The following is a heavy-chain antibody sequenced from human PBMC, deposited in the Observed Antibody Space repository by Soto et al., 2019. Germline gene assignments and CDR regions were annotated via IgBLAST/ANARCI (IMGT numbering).Heavy chain of an antibody. CDR1: GFIFSDYW. J-gene: IGHJ4*02. Sequence: GGSLRLSCAASGFIFSDYWMNWVRQAPGKGLEWVARINQDGRAKYYVDSVKGRFTISRDNPKNSLYLQMDSLRAEDTAVYYCARRGIGVAGIFDYWGQGDLVTVSS. CDR3: ARRGIGVAGIFDY. CDR2: INQDGRAK. V-gene: IGHV3-7*03. D-gene: IGHD6-19*01.